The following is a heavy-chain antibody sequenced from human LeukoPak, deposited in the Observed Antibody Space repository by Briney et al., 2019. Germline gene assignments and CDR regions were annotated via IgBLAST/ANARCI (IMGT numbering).Heavy chain of an antibody. Sequence: GGSLRLSCAASGFTFSSYEMNWVRQAPGKGLEWVSYISSSGSTIYYADSVKGRFTIPRDNAKNSLYLQMNSLRAEDTAVYYCARDTMVRGVIITAGDYWGQGTLVTVSS. CDR3: ARDTMVRGVIITAGDY. CDR1: GFTFSSYE. D-gene: IGHD3-10*01. V-gene: IGHV3-48*03. J-gene: IGHJ4*02. CDR2: ISSSGSTI.